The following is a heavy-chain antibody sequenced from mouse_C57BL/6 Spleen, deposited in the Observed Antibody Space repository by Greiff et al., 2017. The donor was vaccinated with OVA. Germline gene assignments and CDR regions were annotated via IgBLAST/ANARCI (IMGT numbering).Heavy chain of an antibody. CDR3: ARGGTMYSFDY. V-gene: IGHV1-82*01. J-gene: IGHJ2*01. CDR1: GYAFSSSW. Sequence: QVQLQQSGPELVKPGASVKISCKASGYAFSSSWMNWVKQRPGKGLEWIGRIYPGDGDTNYNGKFKGKATLTADKSSSTAYMQLSSLTSEDSAVYFCARGGTMYSFDYWGQGPTLTVSS. D-gene: IGHD2-14*01. CDR2: IYPGDGDT.